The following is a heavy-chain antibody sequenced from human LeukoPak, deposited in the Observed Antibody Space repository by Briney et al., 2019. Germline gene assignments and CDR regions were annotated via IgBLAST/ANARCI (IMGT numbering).Heavy chain of an antibody. CDR1: GFTFSSYS. V-gene: IGHV3-21*01. D-gene: IGHD6-6*01. Sequence: GGSLRLSRAASGFTFSSYSMNWVRQAPGKGLEWVSSISSSSSYIYYADSVKGRFTISRDNAKNSLYLQMNSLRAEDTAVYYCARDQLGDAFDIWGQGTMVTVSS. CDR3: ARDQLGDAFDI. J-gene: IGHJ3*02. CDR2: ISSSSSYI.